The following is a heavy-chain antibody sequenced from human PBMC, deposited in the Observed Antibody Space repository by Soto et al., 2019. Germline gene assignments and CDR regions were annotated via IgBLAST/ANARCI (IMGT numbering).Heavy chain of an antibody. D-gene: IGHD6-13*01. CDR1: GGTFSSYA. Sequence: QVQLVQSGAEVKKPGSSVKVSCKASGGTFSSYAISWVRQAPGQGLEWMGGIIPIFGTANYAQKFQGRVTITGDESTSTAYMELSSLRSEDTAVYYCARTPRIPGIAAAGSFDYWGQGTLVTVSS. CDR3: ARTPRIPGIAAAGSFDY. J-gene: IGHJ4*02. V-gene: IGHV1-69*01. CDR2: IIPIFGTA.